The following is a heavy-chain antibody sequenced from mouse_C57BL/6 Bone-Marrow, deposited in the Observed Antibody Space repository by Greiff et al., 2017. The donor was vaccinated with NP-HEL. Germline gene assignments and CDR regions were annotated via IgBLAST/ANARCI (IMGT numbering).Heavy chain of an antibody. D-gene: IGHD4-1*01. J-gene: IGHJ4*01. CDR1: GYTFTSYW. CDR3: ARGTGTMDY. Sequence: QVQLQQPGAELVRPGTSVKLSCKASGYTFTSYWMHWVKQRPGQGLEWIGVIDPSDSYTNYNPKFKGQATLTVDTSSSTAYMQLSSLTYEDSAVYYCARGTGTMDYWGQGTSVTVSS. V-gene: IGHV1-59*01. CDR2: IDPSDSYT.